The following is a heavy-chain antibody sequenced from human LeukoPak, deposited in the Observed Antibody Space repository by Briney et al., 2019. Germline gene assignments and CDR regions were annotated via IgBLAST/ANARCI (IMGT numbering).Heavy chain of an antibody. J-gene: IGHJ4*02. V-gene: IGHV4-59*01. Sequence: PPETLSLTSTVSGGSISPYYWIWIRRPPRKGLEYIGYIYYIGITNYNPSLKSRVTISVDTSKNQLSLKLSSVTAADTAVYYCASSRDGYNYESDYWGQGTLVTVSS. D-gene: IGHD5-24*01. CDR2: IYYIGIT. CDR3: ASSRDGYNYESDY. CDR1: GGSISPYY.